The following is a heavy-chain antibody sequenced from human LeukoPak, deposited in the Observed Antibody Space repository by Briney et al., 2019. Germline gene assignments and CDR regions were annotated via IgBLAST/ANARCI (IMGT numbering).Heavy chain of an antibody. D-gene: IGHD6-13*01. CDR3: ARHSSSWYASHY. Sequence: PGGSLRLSCAASGFTFTTYGMHWVRQAPGKGLVWVSRIMSDGRSTYADSVKGRFTISRDTAKNTLYLQMNSLRAEDTAVYYCARHSSSWYASHYWGQGTLVTVSS. V-gene: IGHV3-74*01. J-gene: IGHJ4*02. CDR2: IMSDGRST. CDR1: GFTFTTYG.